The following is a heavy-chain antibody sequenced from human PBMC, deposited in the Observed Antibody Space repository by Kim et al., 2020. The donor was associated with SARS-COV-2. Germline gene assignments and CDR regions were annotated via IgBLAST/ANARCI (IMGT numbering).Heavy chain of an antibody. D-gene: IGHD2-2*01. Sequence: VKVSCKASGHTFTSYGISWVRQAPGQGLEWMGWISAYNGNTNYAQKLQGRVTMTTDTSTSTAYMELRSLRSDDTAVYYCARGEERRGGYCSSTSCPYYYYYGMDVWGQGTTVTVSS. CDR3: ARGEERRGGYCSSTSCPYYYYYGMDV. V-gene: IGHV1-18*01. CDR2: ISAYNGNT. J-gene: IGHJ6*02. CDR1: GHTFTSYG.